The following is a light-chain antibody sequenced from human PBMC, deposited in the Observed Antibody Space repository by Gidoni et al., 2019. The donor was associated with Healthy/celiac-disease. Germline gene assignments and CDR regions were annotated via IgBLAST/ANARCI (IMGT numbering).Light chain of an antibody. V-gene: IGKV1-5*03. J-gene: IGKJ1*01. CDR1: QSISSW. CDR2: KAS. CDR3: QQYNSYSRWT. Sequence: DIQMTQSPSTLSASVGDRVTITCRASQSISSWLSWYQQKPGKDPKLLIYKASSLESGVPSRFSGSGSVTEFTLTISSLHPDDFATYYCQQYNSYSRWTFGQGTKVEIK.